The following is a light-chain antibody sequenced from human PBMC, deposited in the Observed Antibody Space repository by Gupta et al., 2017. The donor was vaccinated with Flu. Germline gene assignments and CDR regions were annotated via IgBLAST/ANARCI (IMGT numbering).Light chain of an antibody. J-gene: IGLJ1*01. CDR3: CSYAGSDAVWV. CDR2: QNI. CDR1: TRDIGTYYL. V-gene: IGLV2-23*02. Sequence: ITISCTGSTRDIGTYYLVSWYQQHPGEAPRLIIFQNIKRPSGVSYRFSGSKSANAASLTISGLQREDEADYYCCSYAGSDAVWVFGAGTRVTVL.